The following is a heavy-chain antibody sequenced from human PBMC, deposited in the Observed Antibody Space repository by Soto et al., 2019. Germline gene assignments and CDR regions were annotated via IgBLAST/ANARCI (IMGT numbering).Heavy chain of an antibody. CDR3: ARRGYSYDYTY. J-gene: IGHJ4*02. V-gene: IGHV4-31*03. D-gene: IGHD5-18*01. CDR2: IYYSGST. CDR1: GVSISSGPYF. Sequence: QVQLQESGPGLVKPSQTLSLTCTVSGVSISSGPYFWTWIRQHPGKGLEWIGYIYYSGSTYYNPSLKSRVFISVDTSKNQFSLKLTSVTAADTDVYFCARRGYSYDYTYGGQGSLVTVSS.